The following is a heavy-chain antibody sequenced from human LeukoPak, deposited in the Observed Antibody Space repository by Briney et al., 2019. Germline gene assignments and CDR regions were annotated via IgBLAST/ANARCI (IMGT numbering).Heavy chain of an antibody. Sequence: ASVKVSCKASGYTFTGYYMHWVRQAPGQGLEWMGWINPNSGGTNYAQKFQGRVTTTRDTSISTAYMELSRLRSDDTAVYYCARDLHFYDSSGYYYDFDYWGQGTLVTVSS. D-gene: IGHD3-22*01. J-gene: IGHJ4*02. CDR1: GYTFTGYY. CDR3: ARDLHFYDSSGYYYDFDY. CDR2: INPNSGGT. V-gene: IGHV1-2*02.